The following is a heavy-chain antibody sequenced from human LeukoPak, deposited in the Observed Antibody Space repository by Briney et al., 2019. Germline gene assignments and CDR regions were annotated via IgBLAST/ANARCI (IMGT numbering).Heavy chain of an antibody. CDR1: GFTVSSNF. J-gene: IGHJ4*02. CDR2: IYSGGST. V-gene: IGHV3-53*01. CDR3: TRGGGGSFPHY. D-gene: IGHD2-21*01. Sequence: GGSLRLSCAASGFTVSSNFLSWVRQPPGKGLEWVSDIYSGGSTYYADSVKGRFTISRDNSKNTLYLQMNSLRAEDTAVYYCTRGGGGSFPHYWGQGALVTVSS.